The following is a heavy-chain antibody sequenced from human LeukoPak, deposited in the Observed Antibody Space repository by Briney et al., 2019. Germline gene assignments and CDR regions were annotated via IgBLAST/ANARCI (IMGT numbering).Heavy chain of an antibody. J-gene: IGHJ6*03. CDR3: ARATWDPNHYYYMDV. CDR2: ISSSSSYI. D-gene: IGHD1-26*01. Sequence: PGGSLRLSCAASGFTFSSYSMNWVRQAPGKGLEWVSSISSSSSYIYYADSVKGRFTISRDNANKSLYLQMTSLRAEDTAVYYCARATWDPNHYYYMDVWGKGTTVTISS. CDR1: GFTFSSYS. V-gene: IGHV3-21*01.